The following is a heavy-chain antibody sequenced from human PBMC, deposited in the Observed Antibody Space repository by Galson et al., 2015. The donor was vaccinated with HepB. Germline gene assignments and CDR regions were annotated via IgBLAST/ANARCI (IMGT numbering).Heavy chain of an antibody. CDR1: GFTFSSYS. CDR2: ISSSSSTI. CDR3: ARSREFGARHFDY. J-gene: IGHJ4*02. Sequence: SLRLSCAASGFTFSSYSMNWVRQAPGKGLEWVSYISSSSSTIYYADSVKGRFTISRDNAKNSLYLQMNSLRAEDTAVYYCARSREFGARHFDYWGQGTLVTVSS. V-gene: IGHV3-48*01. D-gene: IGHD3-16*01.